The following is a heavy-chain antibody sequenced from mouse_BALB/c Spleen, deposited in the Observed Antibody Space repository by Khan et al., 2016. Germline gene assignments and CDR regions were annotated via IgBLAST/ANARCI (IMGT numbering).Heavy chain of an antibody. J-gene: IGHJ2*02. CDR1: GYTFSNSW. CDR3: ARTDRRGYFDY. Sequence: QVQLQQSGAELMKPGASVKISCKATGYTFSNSWIEWVKQRPGHGLEWIGEILPRSGSTNFNENFKGKATFTADTSSNTAYMQLSSLTSEDSAVYYWARTDRRGYFDYWGQGSSLTVSS. V-gene: IGHV1-9*01. CDR2: ILPRSGST.